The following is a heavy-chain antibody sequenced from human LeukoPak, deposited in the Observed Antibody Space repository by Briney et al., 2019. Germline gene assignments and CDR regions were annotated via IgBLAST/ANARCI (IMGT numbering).Heavy chain of an antibody. J-gene: IGHJ4*02. V-gene: IGHV4-34*01. D-gene: IGHD3-3*01. CDR1: GGSFSCYY. Sequence: SETLSLTCAVYGGSFSCYYWSWIRQPPGKGLEWIGEINHSGSTNYNPSLKSRVTISVDTSKNQFSLKLSSVTAADTAVYYCAREFVDYDFWSGYYPKYYFDYWGQGTLVTVSS. CDR2: INHSGST. CDR3: AREFVDYDFWSGYYPKYYFDY.